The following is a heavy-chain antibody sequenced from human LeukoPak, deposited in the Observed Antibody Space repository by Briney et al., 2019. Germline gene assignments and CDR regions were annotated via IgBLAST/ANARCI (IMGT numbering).Heavy chain of an antibody. CDR2: IYYSGST. Sequence: SETLSLTCTVSGGSISSGSYYWSWIRQPAGKGLEWIGYIYYSGSTNYNPSLKSRVTISVDTSKNQFSLKLSSVTAADTAVYYCARVAGSTYYYSYMDLWGKGTTVTISS. CDR3: ARVAGSTYYYSYMDL. CDR1: GGSISSGSYY. V-gene: IGHV4-61*10. D-gene: IGHD2-21*01. J-gene: IGHJ6*03.